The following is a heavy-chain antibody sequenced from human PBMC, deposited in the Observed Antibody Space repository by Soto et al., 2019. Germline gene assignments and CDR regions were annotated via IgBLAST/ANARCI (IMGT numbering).Heavy chain of an antibody. D-gene: IGHD6-6*01. CDR2: INAGNGNT. Sequence: ALVKVSCKASGYTFTSYAMHWVRQAPGQRLEWMGWINAGNGNTKYSQKFQGRVTITRDTSASTAYMELSSLRSEDTAVYYCARVRSSSADYYYYYMDVWGKGTTVTVSS. CDR3: ARVRSSSADYYYYYMDV. CDR1: GYTFTSYA. V-gene: IGHV1-3*01. J-gene: IGHJ6*03.